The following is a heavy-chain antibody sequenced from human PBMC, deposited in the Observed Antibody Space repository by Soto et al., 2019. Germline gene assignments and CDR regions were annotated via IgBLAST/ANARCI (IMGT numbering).Heavy chain of an antibody. CDR1: GGSISSSSYY. J-gene: IGHJ4*02. V-gene: IGHV4-39*01. D-gene: IGHD1-7*01. CDR2: IYYSGST. Sequence: SETLSLTCTVSGGSISSSSYYWGWIRQPPGKGLEWIGSIYYSGSTYYNPSLKSRVTISVDTSKNQFSLKLSSVTAADTAVYYCASTKLGYNWNYGFCFDYWGQGTLVTVSS. CDR3: ASTKLGYNWNYGFCFDY.